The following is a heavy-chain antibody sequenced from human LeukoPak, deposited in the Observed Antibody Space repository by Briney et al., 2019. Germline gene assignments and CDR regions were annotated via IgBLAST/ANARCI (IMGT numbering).Heavy chain of an antibody. Sequence: GASVEVSCKASGYTFTSYGISWVRQAPGQGLEWMGGIIPIFGTANYAQNFQDRVTITADESTGTAYMELSSLTSDDTAVYYCARVPPYCPTTSCYAPFDHWGQGTLVTVSS. J-gene: IGHJ5*02. CDR2: IIPIFGTA. V-gene: IGHV1-69*13. D-gene: IGHD2-2*01. CDR1: GYTFTSYG. CDR3: ARVPPYCPTTSCYAPFDH.